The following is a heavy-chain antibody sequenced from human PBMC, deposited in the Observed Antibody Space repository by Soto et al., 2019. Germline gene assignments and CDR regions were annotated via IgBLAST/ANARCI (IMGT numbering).Heavy chain of an antibody. J-gene: IGHJ5*02. CDR3: ARGATVTVLNWFDP. CDR2: ISYDGSNK. V-gene: IGHV3-30-3*01. D-gene: IGHD4-17*01. CDR1: GFTFSSYA. Sequence: QVQLVESGGGVVQPGRSLRLSCAASGFTFSSYAMHWVRQAPGKGLEWVAVISYDGSNKYYADSVKGRFTISRDNSKKTLYLQMNSLRAEDTAVYYCARGATVTVLNWFDPWGQGTLVTVSS.